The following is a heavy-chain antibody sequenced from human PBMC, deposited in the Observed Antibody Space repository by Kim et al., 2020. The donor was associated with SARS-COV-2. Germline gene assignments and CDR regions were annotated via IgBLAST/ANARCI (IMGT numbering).Heavy chain of an antibody. Sequence: SETLSLTCTVSGGSISSGGYYWSWIRQHPGKGLEWIGYIYYSGSTYYNPSLKSRVTISVDTSKNQFSLKLSSVTAADTAVYYCARGESYYDILTGKTDRDAFDIWGQGTMVTVSS. CDR3: ARGESYYDILTGKTDRDAFDI. J-gene: IGHJ3*02. D-gene: IGHD3-9*01. CDR2: IYYSGST. V-gene: IGHV4-31*03. CDR1: GGSISSGGYY.